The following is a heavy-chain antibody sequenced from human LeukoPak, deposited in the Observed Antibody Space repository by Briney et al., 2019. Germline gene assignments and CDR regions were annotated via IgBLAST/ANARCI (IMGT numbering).Heavy chain of an antibody. Sequence: GGSLRLSCAASGFILSNFAMHWVRQAPGKGLEYVAAISSNGGSTYHANSVKGRFTISRDNPKNTLYLQMGSLRAEDMAVYYCARVRIQLWESFDYWGQGTLVTVSS. J-gene: IGHJ4*02. CDR1: GFILSNFA. V-gene: IGHV3-64*01. CDR2: ISSNGGST. D-gene: IGHD5-18*01. CDR3: ARVRIQLWESFDY.